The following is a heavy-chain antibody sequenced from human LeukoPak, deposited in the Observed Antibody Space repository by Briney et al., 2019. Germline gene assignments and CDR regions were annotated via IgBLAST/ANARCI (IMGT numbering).Heavy chain of an antibody. CDR3: ARDTLYTSSSYYMDV. V-gene: IGHV3-48*01. D-gene: IGHD6-6*01. J-gene: IGHJ6*03. Sequence: GGSLRLSCAASGFTFSSYSMNWVRQAPGKGLEWVSYISSSSSTIYYADSVRGRFTISRDNAKNSLYPQMNSLRPEDTAVYYCARDTLYTSSSYYMDVCGKGTTVTVSS. CDR1: GFTFSSYS. CDR2: ISSSSSTI.